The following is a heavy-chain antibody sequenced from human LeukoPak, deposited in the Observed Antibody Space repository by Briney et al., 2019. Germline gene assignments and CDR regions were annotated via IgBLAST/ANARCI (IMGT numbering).Heavy chain of an antibody. CDR2: IYYSGST. CDR1: GGSISSSSYY. V-gene: IGHV4-39*07. Sequence: SETLSLTCTVSGGSISSSSYYWGWIRQPPGKGLEWIGSIYYSGSTYYNPSLKSRVTISVDTSKNQFSLKLSSVTAADTAVYYCARGPLHYYDSSGYYYRRYYYYGMDVWGQGTTVTVSS. CDR3: ARGPLHYYDSSGYYYRRYYYYGMDV. D-gene: IGHD3-22*01. J-gene: IGHJ6*02.